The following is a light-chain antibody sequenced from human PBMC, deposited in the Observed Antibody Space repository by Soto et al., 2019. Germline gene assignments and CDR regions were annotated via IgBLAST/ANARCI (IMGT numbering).Light chain of an antibody. CDR2: GAS. Sequence: EIVLTQSPGTLSLSPGERATLSCRASQNINSRYLAWYQQKPGQAPRLLIYGASSRATGILDRFSGSGSGTDFPLTISRLEPEDFAVYYCQQFGSSPGFTFGPGTKVDIK. J-gene: IGKJ3*01. CDR1: QNINSRY. CDR3: QQFGSSPGFT. V-gene: IGKV3-20*01.